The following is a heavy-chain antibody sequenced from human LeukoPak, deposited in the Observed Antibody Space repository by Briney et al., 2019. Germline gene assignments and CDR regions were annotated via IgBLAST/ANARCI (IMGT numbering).Heavy chain of an antibody. Sequence: GSSVKVSCKASGGTFSSYAISWVRQAPGQGLEWMGGIIPIFGTANYAQKFQGRVTITANKSTSTAYMELSSLRSEDTAVYYCARARYSGYSFFDYWGQGTLVTVSS. J-gene: IGHJ4*02. CDR1: GGTFSSYA. CDR2: IIPIFGTA. CDR3: ARARYSGYSFFDY. D-gene: IGHD5-12*01. V-gene: IGHV1-69*06.